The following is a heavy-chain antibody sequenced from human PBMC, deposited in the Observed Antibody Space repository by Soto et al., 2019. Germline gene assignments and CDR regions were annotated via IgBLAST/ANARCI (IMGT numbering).Heavy chain of an antibody. CDR2: IYYSGTT. CDR3: ARRALPQCINGVCYKDGFWDY. D-gene: IGHD2-8*01. J-gene: IGHJ4*02. Sequence: QSLTCTVSGGSVSSGGYYWSWIRQHPGTGLEWIGYIYYSGTTYFNPSLKSRASISLDTSKNEFSLKLTSVTAADTAVYYCARRALPQCINGVCYKDGFWDYWGQG. V-gene: IGHV4-31*03. CDR1: GGSVSSGGYY.